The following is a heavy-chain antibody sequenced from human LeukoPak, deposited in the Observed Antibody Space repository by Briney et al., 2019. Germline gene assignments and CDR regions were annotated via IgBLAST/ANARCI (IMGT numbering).Heavy chain of an antibody. CDR1: EFTFSSYS. D-gene: IGHD5-12*01. J-gene: IGHJ4*02. V-gene: IGHV3-48*02. CDR2: ITGSGSGI. CDR3: ASPHSGYG. Sequence: PGGSLRLSCAASEFTFSSYSMNWVRQAPGKGLQWVSYITGSGSGIHYAGSVKGRFTISRDNAKNTLYLQMNSLRDEDTAVYYCASPHSGYGWGQGTLVTVSS.